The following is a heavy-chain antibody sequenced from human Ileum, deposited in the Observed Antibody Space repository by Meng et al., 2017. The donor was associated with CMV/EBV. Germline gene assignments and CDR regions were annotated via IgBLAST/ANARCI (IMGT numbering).Heavy chain of an antibody. Sequence: GGSLRLSCTASGFTFGNYWMSWVRQAPGKGLEWVANINQDGSERYYEDSVKGRFTISRDNQNSLYLQMNSLRAEDTAVYFCASGFGSAWYGGYFFDCWGQGVLVNGAS. CDR3: ASGFGSAWYGGYFFDC. V-gene: IGHV3-7*01. J-gene: IGHJ4*02. CDR1: GFTFGNYW. D-gene: IGHD6-19*01. CDR2: INQDGSER.